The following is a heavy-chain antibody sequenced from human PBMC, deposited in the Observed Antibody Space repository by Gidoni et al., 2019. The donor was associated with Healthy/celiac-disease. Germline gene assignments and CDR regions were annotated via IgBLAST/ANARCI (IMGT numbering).Heavy chain of an antibody. Sequence: QVQLVQSGAEVKKPGASVKVSCTASGSPFPGYYMHWVRQAPGQGLEWMGWINPNSGGTNYAQKFQGWVTMTRDTSISTAYMELSRLRSDDTAVYYCARDSSSSSGAPFDYWGQGTLVTVSS. CDR3: ARDSSSSSGAPFDY. D-gene: IGHD6-6*01. V-gene: IGHV1-2*04. J-gene: IGHJ4*02. CDR1: GSPFPGYY. CDR2: INPNSGGT.